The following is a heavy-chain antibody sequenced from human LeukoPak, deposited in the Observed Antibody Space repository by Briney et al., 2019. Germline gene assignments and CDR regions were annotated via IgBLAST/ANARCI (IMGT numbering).Heavy chain of an antibody. D-gene: IGHD3-10*01. CDR3: ARADLWFGESPTDY. J-gene: IGHJ4*02. Sequence: GGSLRLSCAASGFTFGSYSMNWVRQAPGKGLEWVSSISSSSSYIYYADSVKGRFTISRDNAKNSLYLQMNSLRAEDTAVYYCARADLWFGESPTDYWGQGTLVTVSS. CDR1: GFTFGSYS. CDR2: ISSSSSYI. V-gene: IGHV3-21*01.